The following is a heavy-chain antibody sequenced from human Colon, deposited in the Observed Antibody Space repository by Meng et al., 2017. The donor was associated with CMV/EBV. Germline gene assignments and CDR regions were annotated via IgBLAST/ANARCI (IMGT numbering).Heavy chain of an antibody. V-gene: IGHV3-23*01. J-gene: IGHJ6*02. Sequence: GESLKISCEVSGVTFSPYAVTWVRQAPGKGLQWVSVISGTGGSTYYSDSVQGRFTISRDNSKSTVYLQMDSLSAEDTAVYFCATRSGGNPYYYYSVDVWGPGATVTVSS. CDR1: GVTFSPYA. D-gene: IGHD4-23*01. CDR3: ATRSGGNPYYYYSVDV. CDR2: ISGTGGST.